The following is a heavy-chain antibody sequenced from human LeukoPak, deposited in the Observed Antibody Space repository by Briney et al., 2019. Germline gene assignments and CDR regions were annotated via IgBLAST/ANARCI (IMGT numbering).Heavy chain of an antibody. V-gene: IGHV4-30-2*01. CDR3: ARYGDYWFDP. CDR1: GGSISSGGYY. J-gene: IGHJ5*02. D-gene: IGHD4-17*01. Sequence: PSETLSLTCTVSGGSISSGGYYWSWIRQPPGKGLEWIRYIYHSGSTYYNPSLKSRVTISVDRSKNQFSLKLSSVTAADTAVYYCARYGDYWFDPWGQGTLVTVSS. CDR2: IYHSGST.